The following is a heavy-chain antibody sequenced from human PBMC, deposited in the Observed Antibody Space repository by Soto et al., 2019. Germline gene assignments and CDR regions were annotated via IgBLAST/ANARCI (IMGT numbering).Heavy chain of an antibody. D-gene: IGHD2-8*02. V-gene: IGHV4-34*01. CDR3: ARDKITGLFDY. CDR1: GGSFSGYY. CDR2: INHSGST. Sequence: SETLSLTCAVYGGSFSGYYGTWIRQPPGTGLEWIGEINHSGSTNYNPSLKGRVTISVDTSKNQFSLKLTSVTAADTAVYYCARDKITGLFDYWGQGTLVTVS. J-gene: IGHJ4*02.